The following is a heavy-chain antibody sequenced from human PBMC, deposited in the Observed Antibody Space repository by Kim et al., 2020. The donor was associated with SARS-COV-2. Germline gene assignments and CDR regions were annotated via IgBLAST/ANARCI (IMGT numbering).Heavy chain of an antibody. D-gene: IGHD6-25*01. CDR3: AKDCGYSSGRALVY. CDR1: GFTFSSYA. V-gene: IGHV3-23*01. Sequence: GGSLRLSCAASGFTFSSYAMSWVRQAPGKGLEWVSAISGSGGSTYYADSVKGRFTISRDNSKNTLYLQMNSLRAEDTAVYYCAKDCGYSSGRALVYWGQGTLVTVSS. J-gene: IGHJ4*02. CDR2: ISGSGGST.